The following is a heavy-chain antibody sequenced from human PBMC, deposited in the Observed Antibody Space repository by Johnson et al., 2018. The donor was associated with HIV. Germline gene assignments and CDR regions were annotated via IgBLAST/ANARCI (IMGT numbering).Heavy chain of an antibody. CDR3: AREVRYTSWSFDI. CDR1: GFTFSSYW. V-gene: IGHV3-7*01. D-gene: IGHD6-19*01. J-gene: IGHJ3*02. CDR2: IKQDRSEK. Sequence: VHLVESGGGLVQPGGSLRLSCAASGFTFSSYWMSWVRQAPGKGLEWVANIKQDRSEKYYADSVKGRFTISRDNAKKSQYLQMNSLRAEDTAVYYCAREVRYTSWSFDIWGQGTMVTVSS.